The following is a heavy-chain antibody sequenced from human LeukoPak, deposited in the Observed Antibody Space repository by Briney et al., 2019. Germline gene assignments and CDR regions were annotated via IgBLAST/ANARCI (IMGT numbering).Heavy chain of an antibody. D-gene: IGHD6-19*01. V-gene: IGHV1-8*03. CDR2: MNPNSGNT. Sequence: GASVKVSCKASGYTFTSYYIHWVRQATGQGLEWMGWMNPNSGNTGYAQKFQGRVTITRNTSISTAYMELSSLRSEDTAVYYCAREQWLGAFDIWGQGTMVTVSS. CDR1: GYTFTSYY. CDR3: AREQWLGAFDI. J-gene: IGHJ3*02.